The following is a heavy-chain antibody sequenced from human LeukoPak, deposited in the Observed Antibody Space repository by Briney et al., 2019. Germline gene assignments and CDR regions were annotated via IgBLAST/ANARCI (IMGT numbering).Heavy chain of an antibody. J-gene: IGHJ5*02. Sequence: PSETLSLTCTASGGSISSSSYYWGWIRQPPGKGLEWVGSIDYSRSNYYNPALKRRVTISVDTAKYKYSLKLSSVTAADTAVYYCARGIAAAGPNWFDPWGQGTLVTVSS. CDR1: GGSISSSSYY. CDR2: IDYSRSN. CDR3: ARGIAAAGPNWFDP. D-gene: IGHD6-13*01. V-gene: IGHV4-39*07.